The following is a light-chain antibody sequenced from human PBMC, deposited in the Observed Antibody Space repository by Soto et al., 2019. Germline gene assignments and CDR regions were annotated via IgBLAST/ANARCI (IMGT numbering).Light chain of an antibody. CDR1: SSDVGGYNY. V-gene: IGLV2-14*03. J-gene: IGLJ3*02. CDR2: EVN. Sequence: QSVLTQPASVSGSPGQSITISCTGTSSDVGGYNYVSWYRQHPGKAPKVLLYEVNNRPSGVSNRFSGSKSGNTASLTISGLQAEDEADYYCSAYTGSTLVFGGGTKLTVL. CDR3: SAYTGSTLV.